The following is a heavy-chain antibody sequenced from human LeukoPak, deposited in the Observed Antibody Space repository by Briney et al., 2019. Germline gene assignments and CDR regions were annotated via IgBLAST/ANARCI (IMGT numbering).Heavy chain of an antibody. CDR1: GGSISSSSYY. V-gene: IGHV4-39*01. CDR3: ARRAMSGYSSGWYPSYFDY. CDR2: IYYSGST. Sequence: SSETLSPTCTVSGGSISSSSYYWGWIRQPPGKGLEWIGSIYYSGSTYYNPSLKSRVTISVDTSKNQFSLKLSSVTAADTAVYYCARRAMSGYSSGWYPSYFDYWGQGTLVTVSS. D-gene: IGHD6-19*01. J-gene: IGHJ4*02.